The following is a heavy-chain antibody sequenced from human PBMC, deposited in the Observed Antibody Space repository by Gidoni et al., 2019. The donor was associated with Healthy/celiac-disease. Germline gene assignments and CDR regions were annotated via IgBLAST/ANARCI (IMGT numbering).Heavy chain of an antibody. CDR2: ISSSSSYI. V-gene: IGHV3-21*01. D-gene: IGHD1-1*01. CDR3: ARSSTHDLDDAFDI. CDR1: GFTFSSYR. J-gene: IGHJ3*02. Sequence: EVQLVESGGGLVKPGGSLRLSCAASGFTFSSYRMNWVRQAPGKGLEWVSSISSSSSYIYYADSVKGRFTISRDNAKNSLYLQMNSLRAEDTAVYYCARSSTHDLDDAFDIWGQGTMVTVSS.